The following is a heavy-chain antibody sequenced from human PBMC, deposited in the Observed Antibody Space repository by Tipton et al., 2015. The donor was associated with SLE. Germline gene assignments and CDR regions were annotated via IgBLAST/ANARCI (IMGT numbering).Heavy chain of an antibody. Sequence: TLSLTCVVSGYSISSGFYWGWCRQPPGKGLEWVGGIYHGGGTYYNPSLKSRVTISVDTSKNQFSLKLSSVTAADTAVYYCASQRGYSYGRFDYWGQGTLVTVSS. CDR2: IYHGGGT. V-gene: IGHV4-38-2*01. J-gene: IGHJ4*02. CDR3: ASQRGYSYGRFDY. CDR1: GYSISSGFY. D-gene: IGHD5-18*01.